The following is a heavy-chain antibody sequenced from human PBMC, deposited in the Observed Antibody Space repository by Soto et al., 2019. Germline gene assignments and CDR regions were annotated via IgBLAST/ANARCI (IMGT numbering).Heavy chain of an antibody. V-gene: IGHV1-3*05. D-gene: IGHD5-12*01. CDR1: GYTFTNYA. CDR3: ARVSGYYLPDY. CDR2: INAGNGNT. Sequence: QVQLVQSGAEEKKPGASVKVSCKASGYTFTNYAMHWVRQAPGQRLEWMGWINAGNGNTKYSQKFHGRVTITRDTSASTAYMELSSLRSEDTAVYYCARVSGYYLPDYWGQGTRVTVSS. J-gene: IGHJ4*02.